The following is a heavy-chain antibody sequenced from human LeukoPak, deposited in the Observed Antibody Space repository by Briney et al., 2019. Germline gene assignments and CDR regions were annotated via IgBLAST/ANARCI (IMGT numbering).Heavy chain of an antibody. CDR1: GFTFSSYA. V-gene: IGHV3-21*01. Sequence: GGSLRLSCAASGFTFSSYAMSWVRQAPGKGLEWVSSISSSSSYIYYADSVKGRFTISRDNAKNSLYLQMNSLRAEDTAVYYCARSEWELPNYWGQGTLVTVSS. CDR2: ISSSSSYI. J-gene: IGHJ4*02. CDR3: ARSEWELPNY. D-gene: IGHD1-26*01.